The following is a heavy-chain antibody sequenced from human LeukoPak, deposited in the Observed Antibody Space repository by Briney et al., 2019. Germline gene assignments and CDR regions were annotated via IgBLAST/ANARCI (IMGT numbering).Heavy chain of an antibody. Sequence: GGSLRLSCAASGFTFSSYSMNWVRQAPGKGLEWVSSISSSSSYIYYADSVKGRFTISRDNAKNSLYLQMNSLRAEDTAVYYCARGSMDYYDSSGSEYFQHWGQGTLVTVSS. CDR1: GFTFSSYS. J-gene: IGHJ1*01. CDR3: ARGSMDYYDSSGSEYFQH. D-gene: IGHD3-22*01. V-gene: IGHV3-21*01. CDR2: ISSSSSYI.